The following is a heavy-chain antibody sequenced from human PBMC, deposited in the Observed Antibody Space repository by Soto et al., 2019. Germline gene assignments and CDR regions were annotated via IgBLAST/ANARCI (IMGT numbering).Heavy chain of an antibody. Sequence: GGSLRLSCAASRFTFSSYAMSWVRQAPGKGLEWVSGISGSGGTTYYADSVKGRFTISRDNSKNTLYLQMNSLRAEDTAVYYCAKDFCSGGSCSTGYFDYWGQGTLVTVSS. D-gene: IGHD2-15*01. CDR1: RFTFSSYA. CDR3: AKDFCSGGSCSTGYFDY. CDR2: ISGSGGTT. J-gene: IGHJ4*02. V-gene: IGHV3-23*01.